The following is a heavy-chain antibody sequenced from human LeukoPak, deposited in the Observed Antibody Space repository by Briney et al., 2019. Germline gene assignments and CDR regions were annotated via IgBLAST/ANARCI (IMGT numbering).Heavy chain of an antibody. Sequence: GGSLRLSCAVSGFTFSGAAMSWVRQAPGKGLEWVSLISSSGSNTYYADSVKGRFTISRDNSKNTLYLQMNSLRAEDTAVYYCAKDKGWGYSAYDCYGMDVWGQGTTVTVSS. V-gene: IGHV3-23*01. D-gene: IGHD1-26*01. CDR2: ISSSGSNT. CDR1: GFTFSGAA. J-gene: IGHJ6*02. CDR3: AKDKGWGYSAYDCYGMDV.